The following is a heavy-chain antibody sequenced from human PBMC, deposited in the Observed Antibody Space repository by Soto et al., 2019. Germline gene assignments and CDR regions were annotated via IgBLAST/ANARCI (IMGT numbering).Heavy chain of an antibody. Sequence: SVKVSCKASGGTFSSYAISWVRQAPGQGLEWMGGIIPIFGTANYAQKFQGRVTITADKSTSTAYMELSSLRSEDTAVYYCERDGYKKGGDYWGQGTLVTVYS. V-gene: IGHV1-69*06. D-gene: IGHD5-12*01. CDR3: ERDGYKKGGDY. CDR2: IIPIFGTA. J-gene: IGHJ4*02. CDR1: GGTFSSYA.